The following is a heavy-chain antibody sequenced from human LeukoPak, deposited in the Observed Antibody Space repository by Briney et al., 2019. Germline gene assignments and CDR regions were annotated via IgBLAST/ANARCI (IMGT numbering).Heavy chain of an antibody. J-gene: IGHJ4*02. CDR1: GGSISSYY. CDR2: IYYSGTT. D-gene: IGHD6-13*01. Sequence: KPSETLSLTCTVSGGSISSYYWSWIRQPPGKGLEWIGYIYYSGTTNYNPSLKSRVTISVDTSKNQFSLKLSSATAADTAVYYCARGVHIAAAQYGYWGQGTLVTVSS. V-gene: IGHV4-59*01. CDR3: ARGVHIAAAQYGY.